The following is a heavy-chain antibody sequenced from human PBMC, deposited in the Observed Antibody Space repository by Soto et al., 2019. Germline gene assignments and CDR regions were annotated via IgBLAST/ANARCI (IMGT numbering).Heavy chain of an antibody. J-gene: IGHJ6*02. CDR3: AGGDGDYYSPLYDCGRDV. V-gene: IGHV1-18*01. D-gene: IGHD4-17*01. CDR2: ISAYNGNT. Sequence: QVQLVQSGAEVKKPGASVKVSCKASGYTFTSYGISWVRQAPGQGLEWMGWISAYNGNTNYAQKLQGRVTMTTDTSTSTAYMELSSLRSDDTAVKDCAGGDGDYYSPLYDCGRDVWGQGTTVTVSS. CDR1: GYTFTSYG.